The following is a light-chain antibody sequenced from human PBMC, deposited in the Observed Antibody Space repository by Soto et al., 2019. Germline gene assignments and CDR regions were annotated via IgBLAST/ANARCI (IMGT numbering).Light chain of an antibody. J-gene: IGLJ2*01. CDR2: EVS. CDR3: SSYAGANSVV. Sequence: QSALTRPPSASGSPGQSGTISCTGMSSDVGGYNYVSWYQQHPGKAPKLMIYEVSKRPSGVPGRFSGSKSGNTASLTVSGLHAEDEADYYCSSYAGANSVVFGGGTKVTVL. V-gene: IGLV2-8*01. CDR1: SSDVGGYNY.